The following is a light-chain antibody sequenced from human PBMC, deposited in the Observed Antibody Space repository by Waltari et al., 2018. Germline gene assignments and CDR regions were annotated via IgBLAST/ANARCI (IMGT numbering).Light chain of an antibody. CDR2: AVR. V-gene: IGLV2-14*01. Sequence: QSALTQPASVSGSPGQSITISCTGTSSDVGGYNYVSWYQQHPGKAPKVIIHAVRKRPSGVSDRFSGSKSGNTASLTISGLQAEDEADYYCSSHTSSGTAVFGTGTKVTVL. J-gene: IGLJ1*01. CDR1: SSDVGGYNY. CDR3: SSHTSSGTAV.